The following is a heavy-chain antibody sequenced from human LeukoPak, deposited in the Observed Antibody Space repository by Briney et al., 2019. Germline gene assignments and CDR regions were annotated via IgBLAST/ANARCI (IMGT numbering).Heavy chain of an antibody. J-gene: IGHJ3*02. CDR1: GYSISSGYY. D-gene: IGHD3-10*01. Sequence: PSETLSLTCTVSGYSISSGYYWGWIRQPPGKGLEWIGSIYHSGSTYYNPSLKSRVTISVDTSKNQFSLKLSSVTAADTAVYYCARDGGLRALSDAFDIWGQGTMVTVSS. CDR3: ARDGGLRALSDAFDI. V-gene: IGHV4-38-2*02. CDR2: IYHSGST.